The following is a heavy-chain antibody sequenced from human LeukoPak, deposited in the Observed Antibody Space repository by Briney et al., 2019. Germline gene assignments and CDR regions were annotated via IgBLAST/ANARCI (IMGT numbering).Heavy chain of an antibody. CDR2: ISSSSSYI. J-gene: IGHJ3*02. CDR1: GFIFSEYA. CDR3: ARPGGLGAFDI. V-gene: IGHV3-21*01. Sequence: GGSLRLSCAASGFIFSEYAMNWVRQAPGKGLEWVSAISSSSSYIYYADSVKGRFTISRDNAKNSLYLQMNSLRAEDTAVYYCARPGGLGAFDIWGQGTMVTVSS. D-gene: IGHD3-10*01.